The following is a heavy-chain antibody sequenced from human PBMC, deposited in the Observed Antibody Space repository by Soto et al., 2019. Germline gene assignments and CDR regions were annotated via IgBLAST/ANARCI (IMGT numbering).Heavy chain of an antibody. CDR3: ARLESGWTSRYYYYMDV. Sequence: ASVKVSCKASGYTFTSYGISWVRQAPGQGLEWMGWISAYNGNTNYAQKLQGRVTMTTDTSTSTAYMELRSLRSDDTAVYYCARLESGWTSRYYYYMDVWGKGTTVTVYS. D-gene: IGHD3-22*01. CDR2: ISAYNGNT. CDR1: GYTFTSYG. V-gene: IGHV1-18*01. J-gene: IGHJ6*03.